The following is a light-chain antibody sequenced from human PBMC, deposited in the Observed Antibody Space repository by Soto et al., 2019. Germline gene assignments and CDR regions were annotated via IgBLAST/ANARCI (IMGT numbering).Light chain of an antibody. J-gene: IGLJ2*01. V-gene: IGLV2-23*01. Sequence: QSALTQPASVSGSPGQSITISCTGTSSDVGSYNLVSWYQQHPGKAPKLMIYEASKRPSGVSNRFSGSKSGNTASLTISGLQADDEADYHCSSYAGGSTVIFGGGTQLTVL. CDR2: EAS. CDR1: SSDVGSYNL. CDR3: SSYAGGSTVI.